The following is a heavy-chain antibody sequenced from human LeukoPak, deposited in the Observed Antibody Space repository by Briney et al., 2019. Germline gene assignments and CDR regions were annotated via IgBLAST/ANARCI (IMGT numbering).Heavy chain of an antibody. V-gene: IGHV3-7*01. J-gene: IGHJ4*02. CDR1: GFTFSSYW. CDR2: IKQDGSED. D-gene: IGHD6-13*01. CDR3: ARDPGIPAAGTVGYFDY. Sequence: PGGSLRLSCAASGFTFSSYWMSWVRQAPGKGLEWVANIKQDGSEDYYVDSVKGRFTISRDNAKKSLYLQMNSLRAEDTAVYYCARDPGIPAAGTVGYFDYWGQGTLVTVSS.